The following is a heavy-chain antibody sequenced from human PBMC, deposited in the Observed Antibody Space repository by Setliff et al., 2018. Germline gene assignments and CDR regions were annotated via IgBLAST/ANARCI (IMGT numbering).Heavy chain of an antibody. CDR2: VSYDGRNK. V-gene: IGHV3-30*07. Sequence: GGSLRLSCAASGFTFSTYAIHWVRQGPGKGLEWVAIVSYDGRNKYYADSVKGRFTISRDNSKNTLYLQMNSLRAEDTAFYYCAKDLTQHNYWGQGTLVTVSS. CDR1: GFTFSTYA. J-gene: IGHJ4*02. D-gene: IGHD2-21*01. CDR3: AKDLTQHNY.